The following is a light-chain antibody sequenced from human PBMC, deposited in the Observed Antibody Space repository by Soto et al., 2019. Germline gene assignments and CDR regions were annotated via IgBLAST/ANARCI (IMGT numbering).Light chain of an antibody. V-gene: IGLV2-23*01. J-gene: IGLJ2*01. CDR1: SSDVGSYNL. CDR3: CSYAGDVV. Sequence: QSALTQPASASGSPGQSITISCTGTSSDVGSYNLVSWYQQHPGKAPKLMIYEGSKRPSGVSNRFSGSKSGNTASLTISGLQAEDEADYYCCSYAGDVVFGGGTKVTVL. CDR2: EGS.